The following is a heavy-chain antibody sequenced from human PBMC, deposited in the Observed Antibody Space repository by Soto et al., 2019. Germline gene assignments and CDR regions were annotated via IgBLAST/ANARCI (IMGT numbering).Heavy chain of an antibody. Sequence: GGSLRLSCAASGFTVSSNYMSWVRQAPGKGLEWVSVIYSGGSTYYADSVKGRLTISRDNSKNTLYLQMNSLRAEDTAVYYCARVRIVVVTAIVWPSYFDYWGQGTLVTVSS. J-gene: IGHJ4*02. CDR1: GFTVSSNY. D-gene: IGHD2-21*02. V-gene: IGHV3-53*01. CDR3: ARVRIVVVTAIVWPSYFDY. CDR2: IYSGGST.